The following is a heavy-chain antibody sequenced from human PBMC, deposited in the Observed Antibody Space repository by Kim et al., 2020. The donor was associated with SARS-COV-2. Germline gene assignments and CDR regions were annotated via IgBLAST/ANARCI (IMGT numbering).Heavy chain of an antibody. CDR2: ISWNSGSI. CDR3: AKDIHMTTVTTAHFDY. J-gene: IGHJ4*02. V-gene: IGHV3-9*01. D-gene: IGHD4-17*01. CDR1: GFTFDDYA. Sequence: GGSLRLSCAASGFTFDDYAMHWVRQAPGKGLEWVSGISWNSGSIGYADSVKGRFTISRDNAKNSLYLQMNSLRAEDTALYYCAKDIHMTTVTTAHFDYWGQGTLVTVSS.